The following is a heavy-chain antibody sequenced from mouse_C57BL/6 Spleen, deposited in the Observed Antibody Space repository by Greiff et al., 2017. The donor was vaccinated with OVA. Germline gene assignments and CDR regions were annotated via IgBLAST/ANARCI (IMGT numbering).Heavy chain of an antibody. V-gene: IGHV1-55*01. CDR2: IYPGSGST. CDR1: GYTFTSYW. D-gene: IGHD1-1*01. Sequence: QVQLQQPGAELVKPGASVKMSCKASGYTFTSYWITWVKQRPGQGLEWIGDIYPGSGSTNYNEKFKSKATLTVDTSSSTAYMQLSSLTSEDSAVYYCARLEYYGSSWDWYFDVWGTGTTVTVSS. J-gene: IGHJ1*03. CDR3: ARLEYYGSSWDWYFDV.